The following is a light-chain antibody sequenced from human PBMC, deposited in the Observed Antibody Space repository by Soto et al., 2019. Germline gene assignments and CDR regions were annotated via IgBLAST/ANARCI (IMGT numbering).Light chain of an antibody. Sequence: EIVLTQSAATLPLSPGERSTPSCRASQTVSSNLAWYQQKPGQAPRLFIYGASTRATGIPDRFSGSGSGTEFTLTISSLQSEDFAIYYCHQYNNWPRTVGQGTKVDI. J-gene: IGKJ1*01. CDR3: HQYNNWPRT. CDR1: QTVSSN. V-gene: IGKV3D-15*01. CDR2: GAS.